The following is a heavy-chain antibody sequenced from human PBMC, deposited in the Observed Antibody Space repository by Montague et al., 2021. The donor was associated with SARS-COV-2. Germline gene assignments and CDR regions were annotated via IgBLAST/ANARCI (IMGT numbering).Heavy chain of an antibody. Sequence: SLRLSCAASGFSFSDYAMHWVRQAPGLALEWVAVIWYDGSNSYYADSVKGRFTISRDNSKNAVYLQMNSLRAEDTAVYYCARDAGGNFPTSFDYWGQGTLVTVSS. CDR1: GFSFSDYA. CDR2: IWYDGSNS. CDR3: ARDAGGNFPTSFDY. J-gene: IGHJ4*02. V-gene: IGHV3-33*01. D-gene: IGHD4-23*01.